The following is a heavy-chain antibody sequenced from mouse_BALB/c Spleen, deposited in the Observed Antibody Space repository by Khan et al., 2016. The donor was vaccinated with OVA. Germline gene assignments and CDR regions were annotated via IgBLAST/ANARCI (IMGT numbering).Heavy chain of an antibody. CDR2: ITNGGGNT. V-gene: IGHV5-12-2*01. D-gene: IGHD1-2*01. J-gene: IGHJ4*01. CDR3: ARIPTIITTALDY. CDR1: GFTFSSNT. Sequence: EVQLVESGGGLVQPGGSLKLSCAASGFTFSSNTMSWVRQTPEKRLEWVAYITNGGGNTYYPDTVKGRFTISRDNAKNTLYLQMSSLKSEDTAMYYSARIPTIITTALDYWGQGTSVTVSS.